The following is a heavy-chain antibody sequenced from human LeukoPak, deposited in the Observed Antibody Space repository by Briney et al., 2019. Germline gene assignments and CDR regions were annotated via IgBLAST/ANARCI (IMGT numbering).Heavy chain of an antibody. J-gene: IGHJ5*02. Sequence: ASVKVSCKASGGTFSSYTISWVRQAPGQGLEWMGRINPNSGGTNYAQKFQGRVTMTRDTSISTAYMELSRLRSDDTAVYYCARDSSGWYTYNWFDPWGQGTLVTVSS. D-gene: IGHD6-19*01. CDR2: INPNSGGT. CDR3: ARDSSGWYTYNWFDP. CDR1: GGTFSSYT. V-gene: IGHV1-2*06.